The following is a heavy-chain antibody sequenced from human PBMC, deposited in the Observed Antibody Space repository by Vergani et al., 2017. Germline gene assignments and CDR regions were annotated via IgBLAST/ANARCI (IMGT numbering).Heavy chain of an antibody. D-gene: IGHD6-13*01. CDR2: IYYSGST. Sequence: QLQLQESGPGLVKPSQTLSLTCTVSGGSISSGGYYWSWIRQHPGKGLEWIGYIYYSGSTYYNPSLKSRVTISVDPSKNQFSLKLSSVTAADTAVYYCARDNIRSAGHFDYWGQGTLVTVSS. CDR1: GGSISSGGYY. V-gene: IGHV4-31*03. J-gene: IGHJ4*02. CDR3: ARDNIRSAGHFDY.